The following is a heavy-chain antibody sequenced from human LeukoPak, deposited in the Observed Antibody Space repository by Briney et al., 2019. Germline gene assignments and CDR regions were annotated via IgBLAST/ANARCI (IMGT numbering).Heavy chain of an antibody. V-gene: IGHV3-23*01. J-gene: IGHJ4*02. CDR1: GFTFSDYA. Sequence: GSLRLSCAASGFTFSDYAMSWVRQAPGKGLEWVSAISASGAATYYADSVKGRFTISRDNSNNTLYVLMNSLRAEDTAVYYCAKAHPIDDWGQGTPVTVSS. CDR2: ISASGAAT. CDR3: AKAHPIDD.